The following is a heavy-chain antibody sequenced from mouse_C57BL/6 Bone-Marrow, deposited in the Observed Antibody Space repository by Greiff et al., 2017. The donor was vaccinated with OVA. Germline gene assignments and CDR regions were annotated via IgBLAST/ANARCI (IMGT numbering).Heavy chain of an antibody. CDR1: GYTFTSYW. J-gene: IGHJ4*01. Sequence: VQLQQPGAELVKPGASVKMSCKASGYTFTSYWITWVKQRPGQGLEWIGDIYPGSGSTNYNEKFKSKATLTVDTSSSTAYMQLSSLTSEDSAVYYCARWEYYSNSFYAMDYWGQGTSVTVSS. CDR2: IYPGSGST. CDR3: ARWEYYSNSFYAMDY. D-gene: IGHD2-5*01. V-gene: IGHV1-55*01.